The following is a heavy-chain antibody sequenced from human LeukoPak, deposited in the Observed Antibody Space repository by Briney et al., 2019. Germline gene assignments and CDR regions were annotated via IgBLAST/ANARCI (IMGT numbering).Heavy chain of an antibody. J-gene: IGHJ4*02. CDR1: GFTFSSYD. CDR3: AKDLRTYGSGIYRLPTVIFNY. Sequence: GGSLRLSCAASGFTFSSYDRSWVRQAPGKGLEWVASIIDSGDSTYYADREKGRFTISRENKKNSVYQQMNSLRAEDTAIYYCAKDLRTYGSGIYRLPTVIFNYWGQGTLVTVSS. V-gene: IGHV3-23*01. CDR2: IIDSGDST. D-gene: IGHD3-10*01.